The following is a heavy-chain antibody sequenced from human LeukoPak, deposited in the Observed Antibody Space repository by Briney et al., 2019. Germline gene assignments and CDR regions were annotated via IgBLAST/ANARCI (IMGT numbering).Heavy chain of an antibody. D-gene: IGHD3-9*01. CDR2: ITGSGGNT. V-gene: IGHV3-23*01. J-gene: IGHJ4*02. CDR3: AKWGDYDVLTGYYVSDY. CDR1: GFTFSNYA. Sequence: GTSLRLSCAASGFTFSNYAMSWVRQAPGKGLEWVSAITGSGGNTYYADSVKGRFTISRDNSKNTVFLQMNSLRAEDTAVYYCAKWGDYDVLTGYYVSDYWGQGTLVTVSS.